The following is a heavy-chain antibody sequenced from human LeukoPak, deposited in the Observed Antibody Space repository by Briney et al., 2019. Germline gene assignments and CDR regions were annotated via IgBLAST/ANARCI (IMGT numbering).Heavy chain of an antibody. J-gene: IGHJ4*02. CDR3: AKDMVRGVTPTIICDY. D-gene: IGHD3-10*01. CDR1: GFTFSSYA. Sequence: PGGSLRLSCAASGFTFSSYAMSCVRQAPGKWLEWVSAISGSGGSTYYADSVKGRFTISRDNSKNTLYLQMNSLRAEDTAVYYCAKDMVRGVTPTIICDYWGQGTLVTVSS. CDR2: ISGSGGST. V-gene: IGHV3-23*01.